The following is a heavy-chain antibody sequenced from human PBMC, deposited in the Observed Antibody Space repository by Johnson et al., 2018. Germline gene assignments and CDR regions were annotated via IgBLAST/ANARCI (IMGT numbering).Heavy chain of an antibody. D-gene: IGHD1-14*01. Sequence: VQLVQSGGGLVKPGGSLRLSCAASGFTFSSYSMNWVRQAPGKGLEWVSSISSSSRYIYYAASVKGRFTISRDNAKNSLYLQMTSLRAEDTAVYYCARAPAPFDAFDIWGQGTTVTVSS. J-gene: IGHJ3*02. CDR2: ISSSSRYI. CDR3: ARAPAPFDAFDI. CDR1: GFTFSSYS. V-gene: IGHV3-21*01.